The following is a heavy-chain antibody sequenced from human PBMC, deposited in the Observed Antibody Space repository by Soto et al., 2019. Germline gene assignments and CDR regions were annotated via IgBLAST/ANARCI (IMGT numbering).Heavy chain of an antibody. D-gene: IGHD1-20*01. CDR3: ARLTPRIVGTTGAFDI. CDR2: IIPIFGPA. V-gene: IGHV1-69*13. Sequence: SVKVSCKASGGTFSSYAISWVRQAPGQGLEWVGGIIPIFGPANYAQKFQGRVTITADEATSTAYMDLGSLKSDDTAVYYCARLTPRIVGTTGAFDIWGQGTMVTVS. J-gene: IGHJ3*02. CDR1: GGTFSSYA.